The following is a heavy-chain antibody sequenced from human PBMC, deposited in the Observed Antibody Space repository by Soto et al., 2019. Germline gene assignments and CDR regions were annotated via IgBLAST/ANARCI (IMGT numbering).Heavy chain of an antibody. D-gene: IGHD3-22*01. J-gene: IGHJ4*02. V-gene: IGHV3-33*01. CDR1: GFTFSSSG. CDR3: ARAPFTIYDTSGYYDY. Sequence: GGSLRLSCAASGFTFSSSGMHWVRQAPGKGLEWVAIIWYDGSKKYYADSVKGRFTISRDNSKNTVYLQMNSLRAEDTAVYYCARAPFTIYDTSGYYDYWGQGTLVTVSS. CDR2: IWYDGSKK.